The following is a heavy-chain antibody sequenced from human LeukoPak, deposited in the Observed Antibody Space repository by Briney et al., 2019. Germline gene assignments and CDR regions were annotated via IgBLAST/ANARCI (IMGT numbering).Heavy chain of an antibody. V-gene: IGHV4-31*03. CDR1: GGSISSGGYY. CDR3: ARAPPTMVRVYFDY. Sequence: PSETLSLTCTVSGGSISSGGYYWSWIRQHPGKGLEWIGYIYYSGSTYYNPSLKSRVTISVDTSKNQFSLKLSSVTAADTAVYYCARAPPTMVRVYFDYWGQGTLVTVSS. J-gene: IGHJ4*02. CDR2: IYYSGST. D-gene: IGHD3-10*01.